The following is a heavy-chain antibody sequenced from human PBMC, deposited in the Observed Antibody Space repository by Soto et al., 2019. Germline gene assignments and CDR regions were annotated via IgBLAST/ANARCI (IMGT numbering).Heavy chain of an antibody. V-gene: IGHV3-30-3*01. CDR1: GFTFSSYA. D-gene: IGHD6-19*01. J-gene: IGHJ5*02. CDR2: ISYDGSNK. Sequence: QVQLVESGGGVVQPGRSLRLSCAASGFTFSSYAMHWVRQAPGKGLEWVAVISYDGSNKYYADSVKDRFTISRDNSKNTLYLQMNSLRAEDTAVYYCARVAGSSGWYFAWGQGTLVTVSS. CDR3: ARVAGSSGWYFA.